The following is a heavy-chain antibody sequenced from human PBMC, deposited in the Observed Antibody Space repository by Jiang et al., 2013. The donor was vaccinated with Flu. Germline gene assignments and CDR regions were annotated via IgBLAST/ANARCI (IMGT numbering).Heavy chain of an antibody. CDR3: ARCRGSDWYFDL. D-gene: IGHD3-10*01. Sequence: WMGIIYPGDSDTRYSPSFQGQVTISADKSISTAYLQWSSLKASDTAMYYCARCRGSDWYFDLWGRGTLVTVSS. V-gene: IGHV5-51*01. CDR2: IYPGDSDT. J-gene: IGHJ2*01.